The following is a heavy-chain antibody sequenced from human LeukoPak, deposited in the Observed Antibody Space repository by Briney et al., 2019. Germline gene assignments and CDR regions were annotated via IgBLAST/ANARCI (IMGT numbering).Heavy chain of an antibody. CDR2: IKQDGSEI. CDR1: GFRFSRYW. V-gene: IGHV3-7*04. Sequence: GGSLRLSCAASGFRFSRYWMSWVRQARGKGLEWVANIKQDGSEIYYVDSVKGRFTISRDNAKNTLYLRLNSLRAEDTAVYYCARDYDNSGYSVRFEYWGQGTLVTVSS. D-gene: IGHD3-22*01. CDR3: ARDYDNSGYSVRFEY. J-gene: IGHJ4*02.